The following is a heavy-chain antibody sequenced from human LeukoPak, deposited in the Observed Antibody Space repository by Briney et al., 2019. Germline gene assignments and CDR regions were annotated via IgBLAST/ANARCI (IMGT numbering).Heavy chain of an antibody. J-gene: IGHJ5*02. CDR2: ISSSSSYI. CDR1: GFTFSSYS. CDR3: ARGGDCSSTSCYSQA. V-gene: IGHV3-21*01. Sequence: GGSLRLSCAASGFTFSSYSMNWVRQAPGKGLEWVSSISSSSSYIYYADSVKGRFTISRDNAKNSLYLQMNSLRAEDTAVYYCARGGDCSSTSCYSQAWGQGTLVTASS. D-gene: IGHD2-2*01.